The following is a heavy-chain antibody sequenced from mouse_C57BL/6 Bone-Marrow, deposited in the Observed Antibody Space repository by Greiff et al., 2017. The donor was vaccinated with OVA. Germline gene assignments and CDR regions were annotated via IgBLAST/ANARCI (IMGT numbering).Heavy chain of an antibody. Sequence: ESGPGLVKPSQSLSLTCSVTGYSITSGYYWNWIRQFPGNKLEWMGYISYDGSNNYNPSLKNRISITRDTSKNQFFLKLNSVTTEDTATYYCAREVSTTVVARWYFDVWGTGTTVTVSS. CDR2: ISYDGSN. D-gene: IGHD1-1*01. V-gene: IGHV3-6*01. CDR1: GYSITSGYY. J-gene: IGHJ1*03. CDR3: AREVSTTVVARWYFDV.